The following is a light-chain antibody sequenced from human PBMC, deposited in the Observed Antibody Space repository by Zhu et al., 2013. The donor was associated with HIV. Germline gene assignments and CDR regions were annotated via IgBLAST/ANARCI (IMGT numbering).Light chain of an antibody. CDR3: QQYGTSSMYT. CDR2: GAS. Sequence: EIVLTQSPGTLSLSPGERATLSCRASQTVYTYLAWYQHKPGQSPRLLIYGASSRATGIPDRFSGSGSGTDFTLAISRLEPEDFAVYYCQQYGTSSMYTFGQGTKLEIK. V-gene: IGKV3-20*01. CDR1: QTVYTY. J-gene: IGKJ2*01.